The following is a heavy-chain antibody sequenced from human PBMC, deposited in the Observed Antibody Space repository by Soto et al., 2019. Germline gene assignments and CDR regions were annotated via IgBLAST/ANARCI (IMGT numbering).Heavy chain of an antibody. V-gene: IGHV1-8*01. D-gene: IGHD5-12*01. CDR3: AKGCGSHGYDPFDI. J-gene: IGHJ3*02. CDR1: GYTFTNYD. CDR2: MNPNSGNA. Sequence: GASVKVSCKASGYTFTNYDITWVRQATGQGLEWMGWMNPNSGNAGSTQKFQGRVSMTRNTSTSTAYMELNSLRSDDTAVYYCAKGCGSHGYDPFDIWGQGTMVTVSS.